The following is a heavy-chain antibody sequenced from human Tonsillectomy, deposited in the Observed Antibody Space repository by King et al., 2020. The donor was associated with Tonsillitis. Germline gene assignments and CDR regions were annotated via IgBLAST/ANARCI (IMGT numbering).Heavy chain of an antibody. CDR1: GFIFSDYY. J-gene: IGHJ4*02. D-gene: IGHD6-19*01. CDR2: ISSGGSTI. Sequence: QLVESGGGLVKPGGSLRLSCAASGFIFSDYYMTWIRQAPGKGLQWVSYISSGGSTIYYADSVKGRFTISRDNAKNSLYLQMNSLRAEDTAMYYCARGDSGWYDFDYWGQGTLVTVSS. V-gene: IGHV3-11*01. CDR3: ARGDSGWYDFDY.